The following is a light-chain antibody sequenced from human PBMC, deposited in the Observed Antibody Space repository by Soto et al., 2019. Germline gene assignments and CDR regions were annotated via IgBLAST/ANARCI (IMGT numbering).Light chain of an antibody. J-gene: IGKJ4*01. CDR2: AAS. Sequence: DIQMTQSPSAMSASVGDRVTITCRASQGISSYLAWYQQKPGKAPKLLIYAASTLQSGVPSRFSGSGSGTEFTLTISSLQPEDFATYYCQQLNSYLTFGGGTKVDIK. CDR1: QGISSY. CDR3: QQLNSYLT. V-gene: IGKV1-9*01.